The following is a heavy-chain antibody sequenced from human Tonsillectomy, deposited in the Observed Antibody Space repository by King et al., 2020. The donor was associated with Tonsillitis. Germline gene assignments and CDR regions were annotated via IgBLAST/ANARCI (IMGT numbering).Heavy chain of an antibody. CDR1: GGTFSTFA. CDR3: ARDDIVVVPAAIGGYYYYGMDV. Sequence: QLVQSGGEVKKPGSSVKVSCKASGGTFSTFAISWVRQAPGQGLEWMGGIIPIFGTTNYAQKFQGRVTITADESTSTAYMELSSLRSEETAVYYCARDDIVVVPAAIGGYYYYGMDVWGQGTTVTVSS. D-gene: IGHD2-2*02. V-gene: IGHV1-69*01. CDR2: IIPIFGTT. J-gene: IGHJ6*02.